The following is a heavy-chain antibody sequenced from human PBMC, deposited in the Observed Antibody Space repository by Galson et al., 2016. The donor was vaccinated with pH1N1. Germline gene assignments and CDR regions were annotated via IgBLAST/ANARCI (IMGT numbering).Heavy chain of an antibody. Sequence: SLRLSCAASGFSFTDYYMSWIRQAPGKGLEWLSYVSTSGQTIYYADSVKGRFTVSRDNAKKSVFLQMNSLKAEDTAVYYCERETINYDRRGGHYDFWGQGTQVLVSS. CDR1: GFSFTDYY. CDR2: VSTSGQTI. V-gene: IGHV3-11*01. J-gene: IGHJ4*02. D-gene: IGHD3-3*01. CDR3: ERETINYDRRGGHYDF.